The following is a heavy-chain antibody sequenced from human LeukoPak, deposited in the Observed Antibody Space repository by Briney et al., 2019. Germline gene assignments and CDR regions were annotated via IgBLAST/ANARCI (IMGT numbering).Heavy chain of an antibody. CDR3: ARDLFSPPYYDFWSGYSPPAY. D-gene: IGHD3-3*01. CDR2: INPNSGGT. CDR1: GYNFIDFY. J-gene: IGHJ4*02. V-gene: IGHV1-2*02. Sequence: ASVKVSCKASGYNFIDFYIHWVRQAPGQGLEWMGWINPNSGGTNYIQKFQGRVTMTRDTSIKTVYMELSRLRSDDTAVYYCARDLFSPPYYDFWSGYSPPAYWGQGTLVTVSS.